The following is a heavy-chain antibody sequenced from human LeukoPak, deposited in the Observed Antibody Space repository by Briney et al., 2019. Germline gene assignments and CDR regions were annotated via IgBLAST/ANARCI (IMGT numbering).Heavy chain of an antibody. D-gene: IGHD3-22*01. J-gene: IGHJ4*02. CDR2: IYYSGST. CDR3: TRDGPRSSGYPDN. Sequence: RSSETLSLTCTVSGDSISSGGYFWSWIRQHPGKGLEWIGYIYYSGSTYYNPSLKSRVTISVDTSKNQFSLKLSSVTAADTAVYYCTRDGPRSSGYPDNWGQGTLVTVS. CDR1: GDSISSGGYF. V-gene: IGHV4-31*03.